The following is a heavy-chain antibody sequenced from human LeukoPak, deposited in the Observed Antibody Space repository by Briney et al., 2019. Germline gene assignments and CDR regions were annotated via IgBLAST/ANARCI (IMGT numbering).Heavy chain of an antibody. CDR2: ISGDGGST. CDR1: GFTFDDYA. J-gene: IGHJ4*02. V-gene: IGHV3-43*02. D-gene: IGHD1-26*01. CDR3: AKDSSSGSYGVYFDY. Sequence: GGSLRLSCAASGFTFDDYAMHWVRQAPGKGLEWVSLISGDGGSTYYADSVKGRFTISRDNSKNSLYLQMNSLRTEDTALYYCAKDSSSGSYGVYFDYWGQGTLVTVSS.